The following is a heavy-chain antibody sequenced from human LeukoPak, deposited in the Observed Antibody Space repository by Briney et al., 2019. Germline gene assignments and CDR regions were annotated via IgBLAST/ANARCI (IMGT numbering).Heavy chain of an antibody. CDR2: MTGRGGSS. Sequence: GGSLRLSCEASGLAFRNFAMSWVRQAPGKGLEWVSGMTGRGGSSYYADYVKGQYTISRDNAKNALDLQMNSLRADDTALYYCAKMKGQRLNDYCMDVWGKGTTVTVSS. CDR3: AKMKGQRLNDYCMDV. V-gene: IGHV3-23*01. J-gene: IGHJ6*03. CDR1: GLAFRNFA.